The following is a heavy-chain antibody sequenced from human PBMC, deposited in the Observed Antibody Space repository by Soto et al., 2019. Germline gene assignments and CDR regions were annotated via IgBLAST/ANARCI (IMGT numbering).Heavy chain of an antibody. CDR1: GDSVSSYNYY. CDR2: IYSSGST. D-gene: IGHD5-18*01. Sequence: SETLSLTCTVSGDSVSSYNYYWTWIRQSPGKGLEWVGYIYSSGSTKYNPSLKSRVSISLHTSSNQFSLNLTSVTAADTAVYYCARDIRGYSRAFDVWGQGTLVTVSS. J-gene: IGHJ4*02. V-gene: IGHV4-61*01. CDR3: ARDIRGYSRAFDV.